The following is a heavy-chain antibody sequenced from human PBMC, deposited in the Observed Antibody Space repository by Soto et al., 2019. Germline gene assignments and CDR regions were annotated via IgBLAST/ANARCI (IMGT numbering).Heavy chain of an antibody. J-gene: IGHJ5*02. CDR1: GGSFSGYY. D-gene: IGHD1-26*01. CDR3: ARGKPILGFDP. Sequence: LSLTCGVSGGSFSGYYGSCIRQPPVKGLEWIGEINHSGSTNYNPSLKSRVTISVDTSKNQFSLKLSSVTAADTAVYYCARGKPILGFDPWGQGTLVTVSS. V-gene: IGHV4-34*01. CDR2: INHSGST.